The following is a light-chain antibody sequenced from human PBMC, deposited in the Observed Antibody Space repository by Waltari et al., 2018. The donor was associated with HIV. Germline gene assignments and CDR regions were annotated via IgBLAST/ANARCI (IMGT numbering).Light chain of an antibody. CDR3: QQYYSTPHT. V-gene: IGKV4-1*01. Sequence: DIVMTQSPDSLAVSLGERATINCKSSQSVLYSSNNKNYLAWYQQKQGQPPKLLIYWASTRESGVPDRFSGSGSGTDFTLTISSLQAEDVAVYYCQQYYSTPHTFGQGTKLEIK. CDR1: QSVLYSSNNKNY. J-gene: IGKJ2*01. CDR2: WAS.